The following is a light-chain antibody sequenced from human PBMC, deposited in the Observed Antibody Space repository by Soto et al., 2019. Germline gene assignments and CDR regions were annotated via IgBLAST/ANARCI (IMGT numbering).Light chain of an antibody. CDR3: QRYDGY. CDR2: GAS. V-gene: IGKV1-5*01. CDR1: QNINNW. Sequence: QLTQSPSPLSASVGDTVTITCRARQNINNWLAWYQQKPEKVPKLLIYGASTLEDGVPSRLSGSRSGTEFTLTINSLQPDDVATYYCQRYDGYFGQGTKLEIK. J-gene: IGKJ2*01.